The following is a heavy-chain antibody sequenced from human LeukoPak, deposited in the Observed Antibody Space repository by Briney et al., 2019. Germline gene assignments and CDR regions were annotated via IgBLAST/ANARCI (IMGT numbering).Heavy chain of an antibody. CDR1: GFTFSSYA. D-gene: IGHD6-13*01. V-gene: IGHV3-23*01. Sequence: PGGSLRLSCVASGFTFSSYAMTWVRQAPGKGLEWVSTIIGSGSSTFYADSVKGRFTISRDNSKNMLYLQVSSLRVEDTAVYYCAKGLFGSSNYYFEYWGQGTLVTVSA. CDR2: IIGSGSST. J-gene: IGHJ4*02. CDR3: AKGLFGSSNYYFEY.